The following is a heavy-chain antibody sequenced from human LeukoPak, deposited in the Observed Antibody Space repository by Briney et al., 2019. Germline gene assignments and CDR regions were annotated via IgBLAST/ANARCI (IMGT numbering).Heavy chain of an antibody. CDR3: ARRGYSSGWYEGYFDY. Sequence: SETLSLTCTVSGGSISSYYWTWIRQAPGKGLAWIGHIHYSGGTNYNPSLKSRVTIAVDTSKNQFSLKLSSVTAADTAVYHCARRGYSSGWYEGYFDYWGQGTLVTVSS. V-gene: IGHV4-59*08. J-gene: IGHJ4*02. CDR1: GGSISSYY. D-gene: IGHD6-19*01. CDR2: IHYSGGT.